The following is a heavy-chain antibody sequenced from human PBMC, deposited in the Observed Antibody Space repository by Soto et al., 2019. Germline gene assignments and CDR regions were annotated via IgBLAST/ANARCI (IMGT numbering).Heavy chain of an antibody. CDR2: IDPTHGST. CDR3: ARVPYDTTGYYAF. J-gene: IGHJ4*02. CDR1: GYTFTTYY. D-gene: IGHD3-22*01. Sequence: ASVKVSCKAAGYTFTTYYMHCLRQDHRQDLEWLGVIDPTHGSTTYAQKFQGRDTMTGDTSTNTVYMELSSLKSEDTAVYYCARVPYDTTGYYAFWGQGTLVTVSS. V-gene: IGHV1-46*01.